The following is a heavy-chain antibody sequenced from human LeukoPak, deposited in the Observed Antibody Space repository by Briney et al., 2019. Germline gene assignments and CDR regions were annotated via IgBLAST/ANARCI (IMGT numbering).Heavy chain of an antibody. J-gene: IGHJ5*02. D-gene: IGHD6-13*01. CDR2: ISSSSSYI. Sequence: PGRSLRLSCAASGFTFSSYAMSWVRQAPGKGLEWVSSISSSSSYIYYADSVKGRFTISRDNAKNSLYLQMNSLRAEDTAVYYCARDSSHGGSSWYYRPQRNWFDPWGQGTLVTVSS. V-gene: IGHV3-21*01. CDR1: GFTFSSYA. CDR3: ARDSSHGGSSWYYRPQRNWFDP.